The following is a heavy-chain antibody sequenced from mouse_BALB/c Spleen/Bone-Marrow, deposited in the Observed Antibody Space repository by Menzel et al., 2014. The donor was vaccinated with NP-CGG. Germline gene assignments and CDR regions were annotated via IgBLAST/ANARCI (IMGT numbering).Heavy chain of an antibody. V-gene: IGHV2-6-5*01. CDR1: GFSLTDCG. CDR3: XXIYFDFDGFAY. D-gene: IGHD2-4*01. J-gene: IGHJ3*01. CDR2: IWGGGST. Sequence: QVQLQQSGPGLVAPSQSLSITCTVSGFSLTDCGVSWIRQPPGKGLEWLGVIWGGGSTYYNSALKSRLSISKDNSKSQVFLKMNSLQTDDTAMYXXXXIYFDFDGFAYWGQGTLVTVSA.